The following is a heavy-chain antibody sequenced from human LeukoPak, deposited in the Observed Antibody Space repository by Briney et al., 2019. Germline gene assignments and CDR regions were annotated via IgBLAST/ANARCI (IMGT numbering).Heavy chain of an antibody. CDR1: GGTFSSYA. CDR3: ARGGRQQLVPDY. J-gene: IGHJ4*02. Sequence: SVKVSCQASGGTFSSYAISWVRQAPGQGLEWMGGIIPIFGTANYAQKFQGRVTITADESTSTAYMELSSLRSEDTAVYYCARGGRQQLVPDYWGQGTLVTVSS. CDR2: IIPIFGTA. V-gene: IGHV1-69*01. D-gene: IGHD6-13*01.